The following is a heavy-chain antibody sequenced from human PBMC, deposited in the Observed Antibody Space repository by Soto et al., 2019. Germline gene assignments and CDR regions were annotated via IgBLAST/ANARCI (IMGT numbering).Heavy chain of an antibody. CDR1: GFTVSSNY. CDR3: ARSIAAAGTGDNWFDP. V-gene: IGHV3-66*01. J-gene: IGHJ5*02. CDR2: IYSGGST. Sequence: EVQLVESGGGLVQPGGSLRLSCAASGFTVSSNYMSWVRQAPGKGLEWVSVIYSGGSTYYADSVKGRFTISRDNSKNTLYLQMNSLRAEDTAVYYCARSIAAAGTGDNWFDPWGQGTLVTVSS. D-gene: IGHD6-13*01.